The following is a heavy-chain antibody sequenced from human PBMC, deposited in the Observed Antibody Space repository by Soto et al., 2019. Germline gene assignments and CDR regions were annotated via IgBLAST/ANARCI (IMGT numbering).Heavy chain of an antibody. Sequence: ASVKVSCKASGYTFTSYGISWVRQAPGQGLEWMGWISAYNGNTNYAQKLQGRVTMTTDTSTSTANMELRSLRSDDTAVYYCARILAFKGRYFDYGGQGTRVTVSS. V-gene: IGHV1-18*01. J-gene: IGHJ4*02. CDR1: GYTFTSYG. D-gene: IGHD5-12*01. CDR3: ARILAFKGRYFDY. CDR2: ISAYNGNT.